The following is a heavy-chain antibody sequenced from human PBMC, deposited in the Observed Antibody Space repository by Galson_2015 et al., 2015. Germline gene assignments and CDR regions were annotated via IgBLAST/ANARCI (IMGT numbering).Heavy chain of an antibody. CDR2: MNPNSGNT. J-gene: IGHJ4*02. V-gene: IGHV1-8*01. D-gene: IGHD2-15*01. Sequence: SVKVSCKASGYTFTSYDINWVRQATGQGLEWMGWMNPNSGNTGYAQKFQGRVTMTRNTSISTAYMELSSLRSEDTAVYYCARGGYCSGGSCSSLSYYFDYWGQGTLVTVSS. CDR1: GYTFTSYD. CDR3: ARGGYCSGGSCSSLSYYFDY.